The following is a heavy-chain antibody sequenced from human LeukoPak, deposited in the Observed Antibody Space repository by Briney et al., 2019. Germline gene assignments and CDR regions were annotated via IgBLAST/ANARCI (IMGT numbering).Heavy chain of an antibody. V-gene: IGHV3-7*01. CDR2: IKQDGSEK. D-gene: IGHD6-19*01. CDR1: GFTFSSYL. J-gene: IGHJ5*02. Sequence: GGSLRLSCAASGFTFSSYLMSCVRQAPGKGLEWVANIKQDGSEKYYVDSVKGRFTISRDNAKNSLYLQMNSLRAEDTAVYYCAREKFDTTSGWYRNWFDPWGQGTLVTVSS. CDR3: AREKFDTTSGWYRNWFDP.